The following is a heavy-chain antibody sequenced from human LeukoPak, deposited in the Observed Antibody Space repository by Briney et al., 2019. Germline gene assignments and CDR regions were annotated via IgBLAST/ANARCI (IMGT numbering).Heavy chain of an antibody. CDR2: ISSSASTM. D-gene: IGHD1-26*01. J-gene: IGHJ3*02. CDR3: AREFGGSYSAAFDI. V-gene: IGHV3-48*03. Sequence: GGSLRLSCAASGFTFSTYEMNWVRQAPGKGLEWVSYISSSASTMYYADSVKGRFTISRDNAKNSLYLQMNSLRVDDTAVYYCAREFGGSYSAAFDIWGQGTMVTVSS. CDR1: GFTFSTYE.